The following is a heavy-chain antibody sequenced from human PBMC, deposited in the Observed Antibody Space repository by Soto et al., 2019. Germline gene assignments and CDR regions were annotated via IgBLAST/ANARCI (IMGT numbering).Heavy chain of an antibody. Sequence: QVQLVQSGAEVKKPGSSVKVSCKASGGTFSSYAISWVRQAPGQGLEWMGGIIPIFGTANYAQKFQGRVTITADKSTSTAYMELSSLRSEDTAVYYCARELRGLWFAGAKDLNWFDPWGQGTLVTVSS. CDR2: IIPIFGTA. V-gene: IGHV1-69*06. CDR3: ARELRGLWFAGAKDLNWFDP. CDR1: GGTFSSYA. J-gene: IGHJ5*02. D-gene: IGHD3-16*01.